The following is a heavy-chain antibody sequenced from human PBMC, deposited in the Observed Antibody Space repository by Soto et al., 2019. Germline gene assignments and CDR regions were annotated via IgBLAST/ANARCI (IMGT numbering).Heavy chain of an antibody. V-gene: IGHV5-51*01. D-gene: IGHD6-13*01. J-gene: IGHJ6*02. Sequence: EVQLVQSGAEVKKPGESLKISCKGSGYSFTTYWIGWVRQMPGKGLEGMVIIYPGDSDTRYSPSFQGQVTISADKSINTTYPQWSSLKASDTAISYCARQAAAGKYYYAMDVWGQGTMVTVSS. CDR2: IYPGDSDT. CDR1: GYSFTTYW. CDR3: ARQAAAGKYYYAMDV.